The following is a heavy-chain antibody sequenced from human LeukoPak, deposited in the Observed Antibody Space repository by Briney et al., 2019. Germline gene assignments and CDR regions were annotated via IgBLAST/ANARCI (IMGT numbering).Heavy chain of an antibody. D-gene: IGHD6-6*01. CDR3: ARSGAARDDLDY. Sequence: SQTLSLTCTVSGGSISSYYWSWIRQPAGKGLEWIGRIYTSGSTNYNPSLKSRVTMSVDTSKNQFSLKLSSVTAADTAVYYCARSGAARDDLDYWGQGTLVTVSS. J-gene: IGHJ4*02. CDR2: IYTSGST. V-gene: IGHV4-4*07. CDR1: GGSISSYY.